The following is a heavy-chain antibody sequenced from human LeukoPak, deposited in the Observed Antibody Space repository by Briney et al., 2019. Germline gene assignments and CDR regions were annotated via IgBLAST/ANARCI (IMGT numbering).Heavy chain of an antibody. D-gene: IGHD6-25*01. V-gene: IGHV3-33*06. CDR2: IWYDGSNK. Sequence: GGSLRLSCPASGFTFSSYGMHWVRQAPGKGLEWVAVIWYDGSNKYYADSVKGRFTISRDNSKNTLYLQMNSLRVEGTAVYYCAKDFSMGAAGGNTCLDYWGQGTLVTVSS. CDR3: AKDFSMGAAGGNTCLDY. CDR1: GFTFSSYG. J-gene: IGHJ4*02.